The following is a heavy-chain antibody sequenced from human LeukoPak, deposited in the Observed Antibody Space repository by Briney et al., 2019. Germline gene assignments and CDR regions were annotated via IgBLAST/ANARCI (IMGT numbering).Heavy chain of an antibody. D-gene: IGHD6-13*01. V-gene: IGHV3-66*01. CDR1: GFTVSSNY. CDR2: IYSGGST. Sequence: GGSLRLSCAASGFTVSSNYMSWVRQAPGKGLEWVSVIYSGGSTYYADSVKGRFTISRDNSKNTLYLQMNSLRAEDTAVYYCAKGSAAGTGGDSDYWGQGTLVTVSS. J-gene: IGHJ4*02. CDR3: AKGSAAGTGGDSDY.